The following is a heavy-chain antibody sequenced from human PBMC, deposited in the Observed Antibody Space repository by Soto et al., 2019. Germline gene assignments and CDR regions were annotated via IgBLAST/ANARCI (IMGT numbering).Heavy chain of an antibody. CDR3: AIHSLGTSSPPYFDN. J-gene: IGHJ4*02. CDR2: FVPLFGST. D-gene: IGHD2-15*01. CDR1: GGTFSGYA. V-gene: IGHV1-69*01. Sequence: QVQLVQSGAEVKKPGSSVKVSCQASGGTFSGYALTWVRQAPGQGLEWMGEFVPLFGSTNYAQKFAGRITIIADESTSTGYMELSTLRSEDTAVYYCAIHSLGTSSPPYFDNWGQGTQVTVSS.